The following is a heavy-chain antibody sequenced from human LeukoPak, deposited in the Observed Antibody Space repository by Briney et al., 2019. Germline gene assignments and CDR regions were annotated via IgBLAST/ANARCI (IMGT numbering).Heavy chain of an antibody. CDR2: ISAYNGNT. CDR3: ARSYGSGSYYRGPPDY. CDR1: GYTFSSHG. D-gene: IGHD3-10*01. V-gene: IGHV1-18*01. J-gene: IGHJ4*02. Sequence: ASVKVSCKTSGYTFSSHGISWVRQAPGQGLEWMGWISAYNGNTNYAQKLQGRVTMTTDTSTSTAYMELRSLRSDDTAVYYCARSYGSGSYYRGPPDYWGQGTLVTVSS.